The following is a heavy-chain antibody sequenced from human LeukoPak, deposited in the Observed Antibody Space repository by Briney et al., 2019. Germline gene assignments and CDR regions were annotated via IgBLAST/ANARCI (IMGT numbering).Heavy chain of an antibody. CDR3: ARGPYRGYCSGGSCPKYFQH. CDR1: GGSISSGGYS. D-gene: IGHD2-15*01. CDR2: IYHSGST. J-gene: IGHJ1*01. Sequence: SETLSLTCAVSGGSISSGGYSWSWIRQPPGKGLEWIGYIYHSGSTYYDPSLKGRVTISVDTSKNQFSLKLSSVTAADTAVYYCARGPYRGYCSGGSCPKYFQHWGQGTLVTVSS. V-gene: IGHV4-30-2*01.